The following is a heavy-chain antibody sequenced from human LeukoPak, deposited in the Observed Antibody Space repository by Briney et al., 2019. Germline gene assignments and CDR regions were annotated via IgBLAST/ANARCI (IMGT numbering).Heavy chain of an antibody. CDR3: ARVGDQGVRGYYFDY. V-gene: IGHV1-3*01. CDR2: INAGNGNT. J-gene: IGHJ4*02. Sequence: ASVKVSCKASGYTFTIYAMHWVRQAPGQRLEWMGWINAGNGNTKYSQKFQGRVTITRDTSASTAYMELSSLRSEDTAVYYCARVGDQGVRGYYFDYWGQGTLVTVSS. D-gene: IGHD3-10*01. CDR1: GYTFTIYA.